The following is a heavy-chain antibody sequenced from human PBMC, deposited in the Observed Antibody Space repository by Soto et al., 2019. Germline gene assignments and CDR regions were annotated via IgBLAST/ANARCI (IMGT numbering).Heavy chain of an antibody. CDR2: IYYTGNT. CDR1: GGSISSGGYY. J-gene: IGHJ4*02. CDR3: ASGGSDYDSSGRPSFYFGY. D-gene: IGHD3-22*01. Sequence: QVQLQESGPGLVKPSQTLSLTCTVSGGSISSGGYYWSWIRQHQGKGLEWLGYIYYTGNTYYNPSLRRRVTISVETSKNQYSLKLSSVTAADTAVYYCASGGSDYDSSGRPSFYFGYWGQGTLVTVSS. V-gene: IGHV4-31*03.